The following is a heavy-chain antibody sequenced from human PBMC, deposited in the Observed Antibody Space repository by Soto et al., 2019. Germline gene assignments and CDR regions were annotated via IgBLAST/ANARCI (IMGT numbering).Heavy chain of an antibody. D-gene: IGHD2-2*02. CDR2: ISGSGGST. J-gene: IGHJ4*02. CDR1: GFSCSRYA. Sequence: WWSLRLSCSASGFSCSRYAMSWCRQAPGKGLEWVSAISGSGGSTYYADSVKGRFTISRDNSKNTLYLQMNSLRAEDTAVYYCAKPGYCSSTSCYTGSSDYWGQGTLVTVSS. CDR3: AKPGYCSSTSCYTGSSDY. V-gene: IGHV3-23*01.